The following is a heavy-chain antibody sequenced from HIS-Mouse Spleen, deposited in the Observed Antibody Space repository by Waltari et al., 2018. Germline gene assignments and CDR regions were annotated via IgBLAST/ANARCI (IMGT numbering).Heavy chain of an antibody. Sequence: QVQLVESGGGGVQPGRSLRLSCAASGFTFSSYGMHWVRQAPGKGLEWVAVISYDGSNTYYADSVKGRFTISRDNSKNTLYLQMNRLRAEDTAVYYCAKASSGWLDYWGQGTLVTVSS. CDR2: ISYDGSNT. CDR1: GFTFSSYG. CDR3: AKASSGWLDY. V-gene: IGHV3-30*18. D-gene: IGHD6-19*01. J-gene: IGHJ4*02.